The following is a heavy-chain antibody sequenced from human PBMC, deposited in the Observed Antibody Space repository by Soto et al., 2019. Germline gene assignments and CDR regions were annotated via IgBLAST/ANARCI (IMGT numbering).Heavy chain of an antibody. Sequence: SETLSLTCTVSGGSISSYYWSWIRQPPGKGLEWIGYIYYSGSTNYNPSLKSRVAISVDTSKNQFSLKLGSVTAADTAVYYCARVAELYSSGWAEYYYYYMDVWGKGTTVTVSS. D-gene: IGHD6-19*01. CDR3: ARVAELYSSGWAEYYYYYMDV. J-gene: IGHJ6*03. CDR1: GGSISSYY. V-gene: IGHV4-59*01. CDR2: IYYSGST.